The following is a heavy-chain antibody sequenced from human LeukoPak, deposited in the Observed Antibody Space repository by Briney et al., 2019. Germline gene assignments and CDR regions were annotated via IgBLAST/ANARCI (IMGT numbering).Heavy chain of an antibody. Sequence: GGSLRLSCAASGFTFSSYSMNWVRQAPGKGREWVSSISSSSSYIYYADSVKGRFTISRDNAKNSLYLQMNSLRAEDTAVYYCARDRPIVATKRDWFDPWGQGTLVTVSS. J-gene: IGHJ5*02. CDR2: ISSSSSYI. CDR1: GFTFSSYS. D-gene: IGHD5-12*01. V-gene: IGHV3-21*01. CDR3: ARDRPIVATKRDWFDP.